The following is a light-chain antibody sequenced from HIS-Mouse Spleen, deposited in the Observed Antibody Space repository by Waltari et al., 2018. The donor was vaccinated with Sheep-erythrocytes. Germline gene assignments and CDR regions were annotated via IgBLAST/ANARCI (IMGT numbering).Light chain of an antibody. CDR3: CSYAGSYNHV. Sequence: QSALTQPRSVSGSPGPSVTIPCTGTSSDVGCYHYVSWYQQHPGKAPNLMCYDVSKRPSGVPDRFSGSKSGNTASLTISGLQAEDEADYYCCSYAGSYNHVFGTGTKVTVL. CDR2: DVS. J-gene: IGLJ1*01. V-gene: IGLV2-11*01. CDR1: SSDVGCYHY.